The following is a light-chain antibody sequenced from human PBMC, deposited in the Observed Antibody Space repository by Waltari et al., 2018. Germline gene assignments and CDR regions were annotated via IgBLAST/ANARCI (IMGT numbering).Light chain of an antibody. CDR3: QQYNNWPPLT. V-gene: IGKV3-15*01. Sequence: EIVMTQSPATLSVSPGERATLSCRASQSVSSNLAWYQQKPGQATRLLIYGASTRATVIPARFSGSGSGTEFTLTISSMQSEDVAGYYCQQYNNWPPLTFGGGTKVEIK. J-gene: IGKJ4*01. CDR2: GAS. CDR1: QSVSSN.